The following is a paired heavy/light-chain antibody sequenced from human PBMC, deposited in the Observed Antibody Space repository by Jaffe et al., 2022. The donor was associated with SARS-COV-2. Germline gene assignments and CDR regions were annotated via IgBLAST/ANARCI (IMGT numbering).Heavy chain of an antibody. CDR2: MWDAGSNK. D-gene: IGHD3-22*01. CDR1: GFTFSNYG. CDR3: VRSRDYDSSGHSAFDI. V-gene: IGHV3-33*01. J-gene: IGHJ3*02. Sequence: QVQLVESGGGVVQPGRSLRVSCAASGFTFSNYGMHWVRQAPGKGLEWVAVMWDAGSNKYYADPVKGRFTISRDKSKNTLYLQMNSLRAEDTAVYYCVRSRDYDSSGHSAFDIWGQGTMVTVSS.
Light chain of an antibody. CDR1: QGISSW. V-gene: IGKV1-12*01. CDR2: AAS. J-gene: IGKJ1*01. CDR3: QQANSFPPWT. Sequence: DIQMTQSPSSVSASVGDRVTITCRASQGISSWLAWYQQKPGKAPKLLIYAASSLQSGVPSRFSGSGSGTDFTLTISSLQPEDFATYYCQQANSFPPWTFGQGTKVEIK.